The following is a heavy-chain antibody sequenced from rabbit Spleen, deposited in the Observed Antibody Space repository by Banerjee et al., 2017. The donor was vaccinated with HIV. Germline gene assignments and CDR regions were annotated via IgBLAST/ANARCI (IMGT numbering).Heavy chain of an antibody. J-gene: IGHJ3*01. CDR2: IYNGDGST. D-gene: IGHD1-1*01. CDR1: GVSFSFSS. V-gene: IGHV1S47*01. Sequence: QEQLEESGGDLVKPGASLTLTCTASGVSFSFSSYICWVRQAPGKRPEWIGCIYNGDGSTYYATWVNGRFTTSRSTSLNTVTLQMTSLTAADTATYFCARDDANGPGYYGGLWGQGTLVTVS. CDR3: ARDDANGPGYYGGL.